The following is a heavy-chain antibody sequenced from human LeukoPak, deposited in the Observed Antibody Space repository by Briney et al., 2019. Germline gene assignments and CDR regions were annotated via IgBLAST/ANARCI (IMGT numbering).Heavy chain of an antibody. V-gene: IGHV1-24*01. Sequence: ASVKVSCKVSGYTLTELSMHWVRQAPGKGLEWMGGFDPEDGETIYAQKFQGRVTMTEDTSTDTAYMELSSLRSEDTAVYYCAGATLMYSSSHYYYYYYMDVWGKGTTVTVSS. CDR1: GYTLTELS. D-gene: IGHD6-6*01. CDR3: AGATLMYSSSHYYYYYYMDV. CDR2: FDPEDGET. J-gene: IGHJ6*03.